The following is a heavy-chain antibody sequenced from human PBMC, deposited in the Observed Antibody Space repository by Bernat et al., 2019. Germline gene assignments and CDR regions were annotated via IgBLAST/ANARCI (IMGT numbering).Heavy chain of an antibody. Sequence: EVQLLESGGGLVQPGGSLRLSCAASGFTFSSYAMSWVRQAPGKGLEWVSAISGSGGSTYYADSVQGRFTISRDNSKNTLYLQMNSLRAEDTAVYYCAKDRIYCSGGSCYSDAFDIWGQGTMVTVSS. CDR1: GFTFSSYA. J-gene: IGHJ3*02. CDR2: ISGSGGST. D-gene: IGHD2-15*01. V-gene: IGHV3-23*01. CDR3: AKDRIYCSGGSCYSDAFDI.